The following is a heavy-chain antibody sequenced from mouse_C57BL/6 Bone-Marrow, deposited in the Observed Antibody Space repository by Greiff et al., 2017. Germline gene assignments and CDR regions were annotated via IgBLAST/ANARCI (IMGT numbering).Heavy chain of an antibody. V-gene: IGHV1-5*01. Sequence: EVQLQQSGTVLARPGASVQMSCKTSGYTFTSYWMNWVKQRPGQGLEWIGAIYPGNSDTSYNQKFKGTAKLTAVTSASTAYMEISSLTNEDAAVYYCTRYDYGRVDDGGQGITRTGSS. CDR1: GYTFTSYW. D-gene: IGHD2-4*01. CDR3: TRYDYGRVDD. J-gene: IGHJ2*01. CDR2: IYPGNSDT.